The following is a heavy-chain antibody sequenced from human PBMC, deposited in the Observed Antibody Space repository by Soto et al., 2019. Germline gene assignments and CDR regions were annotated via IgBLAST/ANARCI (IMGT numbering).Heavy chain of an antibody. CDR3: ARFRGTAILDY. V-gene: IGHV4-30-2*01. CDR1: CGSISSGGYS. J-gene: IGHJ4*02. D-gene: IGHD2-21*02. Sequence: SETLSLTCAVSCGSISSGGYSWSWIRQPPGKGLEWIGYLYHTGNTYYNPSLESRVTISVDRSKNQFSLELTSVTAADTAVYYCARFRGTAILDYWGQGTLVTVSS. CDR2: LYHTGNT.